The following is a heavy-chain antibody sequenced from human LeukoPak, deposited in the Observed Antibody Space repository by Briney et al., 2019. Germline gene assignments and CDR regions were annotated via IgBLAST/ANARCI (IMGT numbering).Heavy chain of an antibody. J-gene: IGHJ4*02. CDR1: GGSISSYY. CDR2: IYYSGST. Sequence: SETLSLTCTVSGGSISSYYWSWIRQPPGKGLEWIGYIYYSGSTTYNPSLKSRVTISVDTSKNQFSLKLSSVTAADTAVYYCARAPPGDSHDYWGQGTLVTVSS. CDR3: ARAPPGDSHDY. D-gene: IGHD5-18*01. V-gene: IGHV4-59*08.